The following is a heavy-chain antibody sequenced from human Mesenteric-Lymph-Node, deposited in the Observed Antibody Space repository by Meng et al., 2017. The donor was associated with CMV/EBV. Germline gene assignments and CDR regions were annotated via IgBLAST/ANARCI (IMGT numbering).Heavy chain of an antibody. D-gene: IGHD3-3*01. J-gene: IGHJ5*02. CDR2: INPNSGDR. Sequence: ASVKVSCKASGYTFTDYYLHWVRQAPGQGLEWMGWINPNSGDRKYAQKFQGRVTMTRDTSISTAYMELSRLRSDDTAVYYCARSRRLRFLEWYNWFDPWGQGTLVTVSS. CDR3: ARSRRLRFLEWYNWFDP. CDR1: GYTFTDYY. V-gene: IGHV1-2*02.